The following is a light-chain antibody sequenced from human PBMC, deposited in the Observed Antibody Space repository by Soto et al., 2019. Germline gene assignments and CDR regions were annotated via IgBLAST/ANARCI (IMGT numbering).Light chain of an antibody. CDR3: QQYYNTPYT. CDR2: GAS. J-gene: IGKJ2*01. Sequence: DIQMTQSPSSLSASVGDRVTITCRASQGISNYLAWYQQKPGKVPELLIYGASTLKSGVPSRFSGSGSGTDFTLTISSLQAGDEAVYHCQQYYNTPYTFGQGTKLEIK. V-gene: IGKV1-27*01. CDR1: QGISNY.